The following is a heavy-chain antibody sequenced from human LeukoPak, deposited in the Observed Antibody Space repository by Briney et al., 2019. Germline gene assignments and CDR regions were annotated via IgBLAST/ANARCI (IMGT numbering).Heavy chain of an antibody. V-gene: IGHV1-2*02. CDR1: GYTFTGYY. CDR3: ARRSLGVHYGLDV. CDR2: INPNSGVT. J-gene: IGHJ6*02. Sequence: ASVKVSCKASGYTFTGYYIHWVRQAPGQGLEWMGWINPNSGVTNYAQKFQGRVTMTRDTSISTAYMELNSLTSDDTAVYYCARRSLGVHYGLDVWGQGTTATVSS.